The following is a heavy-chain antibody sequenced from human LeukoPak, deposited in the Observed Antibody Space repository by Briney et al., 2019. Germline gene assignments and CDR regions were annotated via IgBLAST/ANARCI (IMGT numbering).Heavy chain of an antibody. D-gene: IGHD1-26*01. CDR3: AKEGRSGSYGGDWFDP. CDR2: INWNGGST. Sequence: GGSLRLSCAASGFTFDDYGMSWVRQAPGKGLEWVSGINWNGGSTGYADSVKGRSTISRDNSKNTLYLQMNSLRAEDTAVYYCAKEGRSGSYGGDWFDPWGQGTLVTVSS. CDR1: GFTFDDYG. V-gene: IGHV3-20*04. J-gene: IGHJ5*02.